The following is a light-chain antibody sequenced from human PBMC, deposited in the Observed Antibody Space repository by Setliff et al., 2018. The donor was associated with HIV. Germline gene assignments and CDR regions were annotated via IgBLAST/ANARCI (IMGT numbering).Light chain of an antibody. CDR2: NNN. V-gene: IGLV1-44*01. J-gene: IGLJ3*02. Sequence: QSVLTQPPSASGTPGQRVPISCSGSSYNIGSNAVSWYQQRPGTAPKLLIYNNNQRPSGVPGRFSGSKSGTSASLALSGLQAEDEAHYYCAAWDDSLTGFWVFGGGTQLTVL. CDR3: AAWDDSLTGFWV. CDR1: SYNIGSNA.